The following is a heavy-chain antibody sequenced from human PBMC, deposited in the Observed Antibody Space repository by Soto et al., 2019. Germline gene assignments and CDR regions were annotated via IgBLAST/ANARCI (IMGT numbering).Heavy chain of an antibody. Sequence: EVQLLESGGDLVQPGGSLRLSCAASGFTFSNDPMSWVRQAPGKGLEWVSGIGSSGAYTYYADSVKGRFTISRDNSKNTLYLQMNRLRAVDTAVYYCAKSYLTYCSSTTCRHHPGEDYWGQGTLVTVSS. CDR3: AKSYLTYCSSTTCRHHPGEDY. CDR1: GFTFSNDP. V-gene: IGHV3-23*01. J-gene: IGHJ4*02. CDR2: IGSSGAYT. D-gene: IGHD2-2*01.